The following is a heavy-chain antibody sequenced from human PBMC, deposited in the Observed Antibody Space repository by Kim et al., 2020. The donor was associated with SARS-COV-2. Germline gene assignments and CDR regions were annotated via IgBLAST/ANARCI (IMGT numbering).Heavy chain of an antibody. V-gene: IGHV3-7*03. J-gene: IGHJ4*02. Sequence: FYVDSLRGRFSISRDNAQNSLYLQMNSLRVEDPALYYCVRLIDYWGQGTLVSVSS. CDR3: VRLIDY.